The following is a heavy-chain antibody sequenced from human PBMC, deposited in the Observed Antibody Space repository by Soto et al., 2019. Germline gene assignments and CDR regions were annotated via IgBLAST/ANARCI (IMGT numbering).Heavy chain of an antibody. D-gene: IGHD2-15*01. V-gene: IGHV4-34*01. Sequence: QVQLQQWGAGLLKPSETLSLTCAVYGGSFSGYYWSWIRQPPGKGLEWIGEINHSGSTNYNPSLKSRVTISVDTSKNQFSLKLSSVTAADTAVYYCARVKRRVVAAARGVFDYWGQGTLVTVSS. CDR1: GGSFSGYY. CDR2: INHSGST. CDR3: ARVKRRVVAAARGVFDY. J-gene: IGHJ4*02.